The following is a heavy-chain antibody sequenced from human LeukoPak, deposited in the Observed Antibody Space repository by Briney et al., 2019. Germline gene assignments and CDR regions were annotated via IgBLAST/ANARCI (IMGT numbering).Heavy chain of an antibody. Sequence: SAETLSLTCTVSGGSISSYYWSWIRQPPGKGLECIGYIYYSGSTNYNPSLKSRVTISVDTSKNQFSLKLSSVTAADTAVYYCARGLTPADYYMDVWGKGTTVTVSS. CDR2: IYYSGST. V-gene: IGHV4-59*01. D-gene: IGHD1-14*01. CDR3: ARGLTPADYYMDV. CDR1: GGSISSYY. J-gene: IGHJ6*03.